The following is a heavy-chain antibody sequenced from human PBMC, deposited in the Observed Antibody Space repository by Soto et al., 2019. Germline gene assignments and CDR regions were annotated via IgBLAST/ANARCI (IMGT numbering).Heavy chain of an antibody. Sequence: ASVKVSCKASGYTFTSYGISWVRQAPGQRPELMGWFSAYNGKTNYAQKLQGRVTMTTDTSTDTAYMELSSLRSEDTAVYYCATALETMVRGVPQSRYFDYWGQGTLVTVSS. CDR1: GYTFTSYG. CDR3: ATALETMVRGVPQSRYFDY. V-gene: IGHV1-18*01. D-gene: IGHD3-10*01. J-gene: IGHJ4*02. CDR2: FSAYNGKT.